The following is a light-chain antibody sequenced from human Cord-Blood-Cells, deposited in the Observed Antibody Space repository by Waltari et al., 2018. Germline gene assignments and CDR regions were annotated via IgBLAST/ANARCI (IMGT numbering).Light chain of an antibody. CDR1: SSDVGGYNY. CDR2: DVS. V-gene: IGLV2-11*01. J-gene: IGLJ2*01. CDR3: CSYAGSYTFDVV. Sequence: QSALTQPRSVSGSPGQSVTISCTGTSSDVGGYNYVSWYQQHPGKAPKLMIYDVSKRPSGVPVRFSGSKSGNTASLTSSGLQAEDEADYYCCSYAGSYTFDVVFGGGTKLTVL.